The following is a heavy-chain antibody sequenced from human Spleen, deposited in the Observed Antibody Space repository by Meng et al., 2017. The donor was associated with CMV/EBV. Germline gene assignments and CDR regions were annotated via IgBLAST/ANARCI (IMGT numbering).Heavy chain of an antibody. CDR2: LRSTAYGGTT. D-gene: IGHD3-16*02. CDR3: TRDVPRLYDAFDI. V-gene: IGHV3-49*04. J-gene: IGHJ3*02. CDR1: GFTFGDNA. Sequence: GGSLRLSCTASGFTFGDNALTWVRQAPGKGLEWVGLLRSTAYGGTTEYAASVKGRFIISRDDSKGIANLQMKSLKPEDTALYYCTRDVPRLYDAFDIWGQGTMVTVSS.